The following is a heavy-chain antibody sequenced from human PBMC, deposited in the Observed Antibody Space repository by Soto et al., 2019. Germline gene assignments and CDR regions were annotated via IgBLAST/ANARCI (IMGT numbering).Heavy chain of an antibody. D-gene: IGHD2-15*01. Sequence: DVVLVNSGGGFVRPGESLRLSCGASGFRFTSFGMNWVRQGPGKGLEWLSYISGLSATTYYADSVRGRFTASRDNDMNLVFLQLNNLRGDDTAVYYCTRGGAARPDYWGQGSRVVVSS. J-gene: IGHJ4*02. CDR2: ISGLSATT. CDR3: TRGGAARPDY. CDR1: GFRFTSFG. V-gene: IGHV3-48*04.